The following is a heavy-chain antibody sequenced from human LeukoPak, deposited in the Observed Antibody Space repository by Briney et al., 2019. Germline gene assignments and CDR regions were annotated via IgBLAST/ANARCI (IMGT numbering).Heavy chain of an antibody. V-gene: IGHV4-4*07. D-gene: IGHD3-22*01. J-gene: IGHJ3*02. CDR2: IYTSGST. Sequence: SETLSLTCTVSGGSISSYYRSWIRQPAGKGLEWIGRIYTSGSTNYNPSLKSRVTISVDTSKNQFSLKLSSVTAADTAVYYCARDRYYYDSSGYDAFDIWGQGTMVTVSS. CDR3: ARDRYYYDSSGYDAFDI. CDR1: GGSISSYY.